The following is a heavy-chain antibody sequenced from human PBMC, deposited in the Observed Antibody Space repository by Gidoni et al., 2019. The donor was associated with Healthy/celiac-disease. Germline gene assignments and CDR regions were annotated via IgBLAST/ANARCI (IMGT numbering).Heavy chain of an antibody. Sequence: EVQLVESGGGLVQPGGSLRLSCAASGFTFSSYWMHWVRQAPGKGLVWVSRINSDGSSTSYADSVKGRFTISRDNAKNTLYLQMNSLRAEDTAVYYCARERWNWNSKNWFDPWGQGTLVTVSS. CDR2: INSDGSST. V-gene: IGHV3-74*01. J-gene: IGHJ5*02. CDR3: ARERWNWNSKNWFDP. D-gene: IGHD1-7*01. CDR1: GFTFSSYW.